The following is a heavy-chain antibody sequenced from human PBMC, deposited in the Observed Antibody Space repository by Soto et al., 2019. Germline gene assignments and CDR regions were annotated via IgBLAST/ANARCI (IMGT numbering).Heavy chain of an antibody. CDR3: ARAVPPDSSRWFVPHVDY. CDR1: GGSISSSSYY. J-gene: IGHJ4*02. Sequence: QLQLQESGPGLVKPSETLSLTCTVSGGSISSSSYYWGWIRQPPGKGLEWIGSIYYGGRTYYNPSLKMRATISVDTSNNQCSLKLSSVTAADTPVYYCARAVPPDSSRWFVPHVDYWGQGTLVTVSS. V-gene: IGHV4-39*01. D-gene: IGHD6-19*01. CDR2: IYYGGRT.